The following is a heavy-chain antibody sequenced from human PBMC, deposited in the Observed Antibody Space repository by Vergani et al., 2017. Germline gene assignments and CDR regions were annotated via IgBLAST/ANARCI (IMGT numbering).Heavy chain of an antibody. CDR2: MNPNSGNT. CDR3: ARGGVTSSGWYLANNYYYYYMDV. Sequence: QVQLVQSGAEVKKPGASVKVSCKASGYTFTSYDINWVRQATGQGLEWMGWMNPNSGNTGYAQKFQGRVTMTRNTAISTAYMELSSLRSEDTAVYYCARGGVTSSGWYLANNYYYYYMDVWGKGTTVTVSS. D-gene: IGHD6-19*01. CDR1: GYTFTSYD. J-gene: IGHJ6*03. V-gene: IGHV1-8*01.